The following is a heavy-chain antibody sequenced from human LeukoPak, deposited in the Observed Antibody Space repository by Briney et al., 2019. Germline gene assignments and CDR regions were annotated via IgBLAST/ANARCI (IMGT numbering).Heavy chain of an antibody. CDR1: GFTFSNYN. CDR3: VRFGELHYYYMDV. V-gene: IGHV3-21*01. D-gene: IGHD3-10*01. J-gene: IGHJ6*03. CDR2: ITRGSIYT. Sequence: GGSLRLSCAASGFTFSNYNMNWVRQTPGKGLEWVSSITRGSIYTFYADSVKGRFTISRDNAKNTLYLQMNSLRAEDTAVYYCVRFGELHYYYMDVWGKGTTVTISS.